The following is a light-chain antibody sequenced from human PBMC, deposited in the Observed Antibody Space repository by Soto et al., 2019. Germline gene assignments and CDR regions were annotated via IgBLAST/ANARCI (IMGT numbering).Light chain of an antibody. CDR1: QSVRSDY. CDR3: QQYGTSPWT. V-gene: IGKV3-20*01. CDR2: IAS. Sequence: EIVLTQTPGTLSLSPGERATLSCRASQSVRSDYLAWYQQKPGQAPRLLSYIASNRAPGIPDRFSGSGSGTDFTLTISRLEHEDFAVYYCQQYGTSPWTFGQGSKVEIK. J-gene: IGKJ1*01.